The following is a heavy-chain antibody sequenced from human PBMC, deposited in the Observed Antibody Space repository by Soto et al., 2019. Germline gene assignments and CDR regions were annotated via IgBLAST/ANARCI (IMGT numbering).Heavy chain of an antibody. CDR3: AKERSSGWSFDY. CDR2: ISGSGDST. CDR1: GFTFSTYA. Sequence: EVQLLESGGGLVQPGGSLRLSCAASGFTFSTYAMNWVRQAPGKGLEWVSGISGSGDSTYYADSVKGRFTVSRDNSKTTLYLQMNILRAEYTAVFYCAKERSSGWSFDYWGQGTLVTVSS. V-gene: IGHV3-23*01. J-gene: IGHJ4*02. D-gene: IGHD6-19*01.